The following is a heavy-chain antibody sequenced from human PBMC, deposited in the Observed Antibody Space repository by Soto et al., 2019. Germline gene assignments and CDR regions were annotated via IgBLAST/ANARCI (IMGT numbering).Heavy chain of an antibody. CDR3: ASRYGDNDY. D-gene: IGHD4-17*01. CDR1: GGSNSNYY. J-gene: IGHJ4*02. CDR2: IYYSGNT. V-gene: IGHV4-59*01. Sequence: SETLSLTCIVSGGSNSNYYWSWIRQPPGKGLEWIGNIYYSGNTNSNPSLKSRVTISVDTPKSQFSLKLSSVTAADTAVYYCASRYGDNDYWGKGTLVTVSS.